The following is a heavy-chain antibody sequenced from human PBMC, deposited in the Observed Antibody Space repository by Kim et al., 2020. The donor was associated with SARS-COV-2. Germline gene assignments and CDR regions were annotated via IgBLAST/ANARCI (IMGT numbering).Heavy chain of an antibody. CDR3: AKDGYYYDSSGYLYYFDY. V-gene: IGHV3-23*01. D-gene: IGHD3-22*01. Sequence: KGRFTISRDNSQNTLYLKMNSLRAEDTAVYYCAKDGYYYDSSGYLYYFDYWGQGTLVTVSS. J-gene: IGHJ4*02.